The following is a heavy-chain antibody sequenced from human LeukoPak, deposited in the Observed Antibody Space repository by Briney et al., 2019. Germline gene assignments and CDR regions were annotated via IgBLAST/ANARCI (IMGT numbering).Heavy chain of an antibody. J-gene: IGHJ4*02. CDR1: GFSFSSNW. Sequence: GGSLRLSCPASGFSFSSNWMSWVRQAPGKGPEWVANIKQDGSEKYYVESVKGRFTVSRDNAKNSLYLQMNSLRAEDTAVYYCARACFWGKGTLVTVSS. CDR2: IKQDGSEK. CDR3: ARACF. V-gene: IGHV3-7*01.